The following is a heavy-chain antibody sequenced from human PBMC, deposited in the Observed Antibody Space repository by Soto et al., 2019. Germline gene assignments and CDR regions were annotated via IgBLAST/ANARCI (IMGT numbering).Heavy chain of an antibody. J-gene: IGHJ4*02. CDR1: GGSFSGFL. CDR3: ARGQWLPRGEY. CDR2: INHSGST. Sequence: QVQLQQWGAGLLKPSETLSLTCAVHGGSFSGFLWTWIRQPPGKGLEWIGEINHSGSTNYNPSLKSRVTISVDTSENQFSLRLTSVTAADTAVYYCARGQWLPRGEYWGQGTLGTVSS. V-gene: IGHV4-34*02. D-gene: IGHD6-19*01.